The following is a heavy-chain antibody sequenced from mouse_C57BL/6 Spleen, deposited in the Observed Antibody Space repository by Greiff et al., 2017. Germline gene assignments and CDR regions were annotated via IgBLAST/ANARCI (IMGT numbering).Heavy chain of an antibody. J-gene: IGHJ1*03. CDR2: INPSTGGT. D-gene: IGHD1-1*01. Sequence: EVQLQQSGPELVKPGASVKISCKASGYSFTGYYMNWVKQSPEKSLEWIGEINPSTGGTTYNQKFKAKATLTVDKSSSTAYMQLKSLTSEDSAVYYCARGYYGSSSLYFDVWGTGTTVTVSS. CDR3: ARGYYGSSSLYFDV. CDR1: GYSFTGYY. V-gene: IGHV1-42*01.